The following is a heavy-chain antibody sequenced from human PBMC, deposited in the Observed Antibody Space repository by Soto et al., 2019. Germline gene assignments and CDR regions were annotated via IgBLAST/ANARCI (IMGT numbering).Heavy chain of an antibody. D-gene: IGHD6-13*01. Sequence: PSETLSLTCTVSGDSISTSSYYWGWIRQPPGKGLEWIGSIYYTGSTYYNPSLKSRVTVSEDTPKNQFSLKLSSVTTADTAVYYCARHIAVTAVGDWFDPWGQGTLVTVSS. V-gene: IGHV4-39*01. CDR3: ARHIAVTAVGDWFDP. J-gene: IGHJ5*02. CDR1: GDSISTSSYY. CDR2: IYYTGST.